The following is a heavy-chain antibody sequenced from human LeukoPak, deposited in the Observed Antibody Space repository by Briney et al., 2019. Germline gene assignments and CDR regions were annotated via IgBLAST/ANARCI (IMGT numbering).Heavy chain of an antibody. V-gene: IGHV3-48*03. D-gene: IGHD3-22*01. CDR2: ISVRAGTI. Sequence: GGSLRLSCAASGFSFGQYEMNWVRQAPGKGLEWIAYISVRAGTIYYGDSAEGRFTISRDDAKNSLYLQMNGLRVEDTAIYYCAKDFPHYYEVPHGMDVWGQGTTVTV. CDR1: GFSFGQYE. CDR3: AKDFPHYYEVPHGMDV. J-gene: IGHJ6*02.